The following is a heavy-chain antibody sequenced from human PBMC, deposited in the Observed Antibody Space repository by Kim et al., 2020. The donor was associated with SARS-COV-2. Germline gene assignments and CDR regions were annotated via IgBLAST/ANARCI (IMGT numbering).Heavy chain of an antibody. V-gene: IGHV4-39*01. J-gene: IGHJ6*02. Sequence: SETLSLTCTVSGGSISSSSYYWGWIRQPPGKGLEWIGSIYYSGSTYYNPSLKSRVTISVDTSKNQFSLKLSSVTAADTAVYYCASPALLPANYYYYYGMDVWGQGTTVTVSS. CDR3: ASPALLPANYYYYYGMDV. CDR2: IYYSGST. CDR1: GGSISSSSYY.